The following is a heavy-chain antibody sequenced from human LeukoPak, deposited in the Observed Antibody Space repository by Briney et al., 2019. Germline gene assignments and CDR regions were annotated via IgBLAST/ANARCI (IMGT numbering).Heavy chain of an antibody. V-gene: IGHV3-23*01. CDR2: ISGSGGST. D-gene: IGHD5-18*01. Sequence: GGSLRLSCAASGFTFSSYAVSWVRQAPGKGLEWVSAISGSGGSTYYADSVKGRFTISRDNSKNTLYLQMNSLRAEDTAVYYCAKDSPSGYSYGLFDYWGQGTLVTVSS. CDR1: GFTFSSYA. CDR3: AKDSPSGYSYGLFDY. J-gene: IGHJ4*02.